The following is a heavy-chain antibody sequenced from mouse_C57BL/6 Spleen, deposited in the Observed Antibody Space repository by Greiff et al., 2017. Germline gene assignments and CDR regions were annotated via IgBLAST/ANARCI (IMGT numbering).Heavy chain of an antibody. CDR3: ARKLSYFDY. CDR1: GYSFTGYY. J-gene: IGHJ2*01. D-gene: IGHD1-1*02. V-gene: IGHV1-42*01. Sequence: VHVKQSGPELVKPGASVKISCKASGYSFTGYYMNWVKQSPEKSLEWIGEINPSTGGTTYNQKFKAKATLTVDKSSSTAYMQLKSLTSEDSAVYYCARKLSYFDYWGQGTTLTVSS. CDR2: INPSTGGT.